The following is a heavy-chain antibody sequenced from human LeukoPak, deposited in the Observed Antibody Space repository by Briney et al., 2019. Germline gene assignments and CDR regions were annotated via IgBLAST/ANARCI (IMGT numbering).Heavy chain of an antibody. J-gene: IGHJ5*02. CDR3: ARETYCSSTSCYTPESHNWFDP. V-gene: IGHV4-30-4*01. D-gene: IGHD2-2*02. Sequence: SETLSLTCTVSGGSISSGDYYWSWIRQPPGKGLEWIGYIYYSGSTYYNPSLKSRVTISVDTSKNQFSLKLSSVTAADTAVYYCARETYCSSTSCYTPESHNWFDPWGREPWSPSPQ. CDR1: GGSISSGDYY. CDR2: IYYSGST.